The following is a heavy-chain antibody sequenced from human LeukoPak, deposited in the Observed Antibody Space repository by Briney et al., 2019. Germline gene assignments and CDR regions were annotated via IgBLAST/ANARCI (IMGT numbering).Heavy chain of an antibody. V-gene: IGHV3-30*18. J-gene: IGHJ4*02. CDR3: AKGRKAAAGTTPEFDY. CDR2: ISYDGSNR. CDR1: GFTFSSYG. Sequence: PGGSLRLSCAASGFTFSSYGIHWVRQAPGKGLEWVAVISYDGSNRYYADSVKGRFTISRDNSKNTLYLQMNSLRPVDTAVYYCAKGRKAAAGTTPEFDYWGQGTLVTVSS. D-gene: IGHD6-13*01.